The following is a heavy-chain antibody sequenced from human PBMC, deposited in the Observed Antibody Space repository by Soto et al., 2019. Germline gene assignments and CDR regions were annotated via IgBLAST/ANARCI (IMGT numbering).Heavy chain of an antibody. J-gene: IGHJ6*02. D-gene: IGHD2-8*01. CDR3: ARDRYCTNGVCYYYYGMDV. V-gene: IGHV3-7*03. CDR2: IKQDGSEK. CDR1: GFTFSSYW. Sequence: PGGSLRLSCAASGFTFSSYWMSWVRQAPGKGLEWVANIKQDGSEKYYVDSVKGRFTISRDNAKNSLYLQMNSLRAEDTAVYYCARDRYCTNGVCYYYYGMDVWGQGTTVTAP.